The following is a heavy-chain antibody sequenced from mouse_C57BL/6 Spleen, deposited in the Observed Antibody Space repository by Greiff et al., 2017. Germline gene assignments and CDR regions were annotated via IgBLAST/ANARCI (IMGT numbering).Heavy chain of an antibody. Sequence: QVQLQQPGAELVRPGSSVKLSCKASGYTFTSYWMDWVKQRPGQGLEWIGNIYPSDSETHYNQKFKDKATLTVDKSSSTAYMQLSSLTSEDSAVYYCARSGYYYGSSRYFDVWGTGTTVTVSS. CDR1: GYTFTSYW. CDR3: ARSGYYYGSSRYFDV. D-gene: IGHD1-1*01. V-gene: IGHV1-61*01. CDR2: IYPSDSET. J-gene: IGHJ1*03.